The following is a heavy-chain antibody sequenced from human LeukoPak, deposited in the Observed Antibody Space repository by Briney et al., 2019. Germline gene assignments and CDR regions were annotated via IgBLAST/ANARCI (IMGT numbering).Heavy chain of an antibody. CDR2: ISINTDT. V-gene: IGHV3-53*01. CDR3: AIAQSWDELFDS. D-gene: IGHD1-26*01. CDR1: GIAVTGNY. Sequence: GGSLRLSCAASGIAVTGNYMSWVRQPPGKGLEWVSFISINTDTFYSDSVRGRFTISRDSSENTLFLQMNSLRDEDSAVYYCAIAQSWDELFDSWGQGTLVTVSS. J-gene: IGHJ4*02.